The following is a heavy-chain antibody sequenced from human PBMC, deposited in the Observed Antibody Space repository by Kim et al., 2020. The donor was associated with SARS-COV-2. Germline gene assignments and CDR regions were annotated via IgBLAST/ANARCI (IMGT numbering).Heavy chain of an antibody. D-gene: IGHD6-19*01. V-gene: IGHV6-1*01. J-gene: IGHJ6*02. CDR1: GDSVSSNSAA. Sequence: SQTLSLTCAISGDSVSSNSAAWNWIRQSPSRGLEWLGRTYYRSKWYNDYAVSVKSRITINPDTSKNQFSLQLNSVTPEDTAVYYCARGPYSSGWYGQRAYYYYYGMDVWGQGTTVTVSS. CDR2: TYYRSKWYN. CDR3: ARGPYSSGWYGQRAYYYYYGMDV.